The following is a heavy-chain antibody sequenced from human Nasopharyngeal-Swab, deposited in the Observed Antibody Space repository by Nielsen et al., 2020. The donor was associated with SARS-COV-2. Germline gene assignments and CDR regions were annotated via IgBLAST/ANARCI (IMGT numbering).Heavy chain of an antibody. CDR2: ISGSGGST. CDR1: GFTFSSYS. V-gene: IGHV3-23*01. J-gene: IGHJ6*03. CDR3: AKDSVLLWFGELYYMDV. D-gene: IGHD3-10*01. Sequence: GESLKISCAASGFTFSSYSMSWFRQAPGKGLEWVSAISGSGGSTYYADSVKGRFTISRDNSKNTLYLQMNSLRAEDTAVYYCAKDSVLLWFGELYYMDVWGKGTTVTVSS.